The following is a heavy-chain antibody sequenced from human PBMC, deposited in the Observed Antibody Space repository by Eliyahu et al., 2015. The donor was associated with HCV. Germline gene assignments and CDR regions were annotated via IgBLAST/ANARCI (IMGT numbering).Heavy chain of an antibody. Sequence: QVQLVESGGGVVQPGRSLSLSCAASGFPFSSXGXPWVRQAPGKGLEWVAVISYDGSNKYYADSVKGRFTISRDNSKNTLYLQMNSLRAEDTAVYYCAKVIGYSYDYYYYYGMDVWGQGTTVTVSS. V-gene: IGHV3-30*18. D-gene: IGHD5-18*01. J-gene: IGHJ6*02. CDR2: ISYDGSNK. CDR1: GFPFSSXG. CDR3: AKVIGYSYDYYYYYGMDV.